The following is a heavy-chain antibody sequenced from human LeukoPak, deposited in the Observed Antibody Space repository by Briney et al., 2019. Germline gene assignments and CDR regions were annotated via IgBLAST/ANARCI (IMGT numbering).Heavy chain of an antibody. Sequence: GGSLRLSCAASGFTFSSYSMNWVRQAPGKGLEWVSSISSSSSYIYYADSVKGRFTISRDNAKNSLYLQMNSLRAEDTAVYYCAREADIVVVPAARRKNWFDPWGQGTLVTVSS. D-gene: IGHD2-2*01. J-gene: IGHJ5*02. CDR3: AREADIVVVPAARRKNWFDP. V-gene: IGHV3-21*01. CDR1: GFTFSSYS. CDR2: ISSSSSYI.